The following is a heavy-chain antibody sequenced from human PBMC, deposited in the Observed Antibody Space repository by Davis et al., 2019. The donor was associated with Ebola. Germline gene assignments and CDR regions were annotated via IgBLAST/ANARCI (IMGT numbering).Heavy chain of an antibody. Sequence: GESLKISCAASGFTFSSYTLHWVRQAPGKGLEWVSTLGLSADTYYADSVKGRFTISRDNSKNTLHLQMNSLRVEDTAIYYCAKDTSNVWFDVWGQGTMVTVSS. V-gene: IGHV3-23*01. CDR2: LGLSADT. CDR3: AKDTSNVWFDV. J-gene: IGHJ3*01. CDR1: GFTFSSYT. D-gene: IGHD6-19*01.